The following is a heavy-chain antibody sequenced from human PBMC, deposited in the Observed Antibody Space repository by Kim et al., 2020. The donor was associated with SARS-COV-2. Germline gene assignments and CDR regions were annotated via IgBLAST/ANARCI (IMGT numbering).Heavy chain of an antibody. CDR2: IRSKAYGGTT. J-gene: IGHJ4*02. Sequence: GGSLRLSCTASGFTFGDYAMSWVRQAPGKGLEWVGFIRSKAYGGTTEYAASVKGRFTISRDDSKSIAYLQMNSLKTEDTAVYYCTRDRRRYYDSSGYFTFFDYWGQGTLVTVSS. V-gene: IGHV3-49*04. CDR1: GFTFGDYA. CDR3: TRDRRRYYDSSGYFTFFDY. D-gene: IGHD3-22*01.